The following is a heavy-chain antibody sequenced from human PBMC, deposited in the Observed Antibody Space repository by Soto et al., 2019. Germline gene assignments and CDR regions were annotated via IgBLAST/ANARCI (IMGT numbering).Heavy chain of an antibody. D-gene: IGHD6-19*01. CDR1: GFTFSSYG. J-gene: IGHJ6*02. Sequence: HPGGSLRLSCAASGFTFSSYGMHWVRQAPGKGLEWVAVISYDGSNKYYADSVKGRFTISRDNSKNTLYLQMNSLRAEDTAVYYCAKDRKQWLASEARYYGMDVWGQGTTVTVSS. CDR3: AKDRKQWLASEARYYGMDV. V-gene: IGHV3-30*18. CDR2: ISYDGSNK.